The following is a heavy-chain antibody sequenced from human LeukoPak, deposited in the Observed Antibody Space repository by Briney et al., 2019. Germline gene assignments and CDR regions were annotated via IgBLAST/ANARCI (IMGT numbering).Heavy chain of an antibody. CDR3: AREVVPDYYFDY. CDR1: GYTFTGYY. J-gene: IGHJ4*02. CDR2: INPNSGGT. Sequence: ASVKVSCTASGYTFTGYYMHWVRQAPGQGLEWMGWINPNSGGTNYAQKFQGRVTMTRDTSISTAYMELSRLRSDDTAVYYCAREVVPDYYFDYWGQGTLVTVSS. D-gene: IGHD2-2*01. V-gene: IGHV1-2*02.